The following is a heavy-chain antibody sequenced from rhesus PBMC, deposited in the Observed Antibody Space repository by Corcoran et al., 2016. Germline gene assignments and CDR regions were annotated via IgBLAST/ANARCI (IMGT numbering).Heavy chain of an antibody. J-gene: IGHJ4*01. CDR1: GGSIRRSS. CDR3: ARDVVPGYFDY. Sequence: QVQLQESGPGLVKPSETLALPSPVSGGSIRRSSWTWVRHGPGKGVEWIGSSSGSSGSTDYNPSLKSRVTISTDTSKNQFSLKLSSVTAADTAVYYCARDVVPGYFDYWGQGVLVTVSS. D-gene: IGHD2-2*01. V-gene: IGHV4-165*01. CDR2: SSGSSGST.